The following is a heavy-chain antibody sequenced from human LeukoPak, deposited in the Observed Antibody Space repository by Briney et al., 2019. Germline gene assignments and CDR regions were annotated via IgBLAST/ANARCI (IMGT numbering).Heavy chain of an antibody. J-gene: IGHJ6*04. D-gene: IGHD3-10*02. V-gene: IGHV3-23*01. CDR2: ISGSGGST. Sequence: QAGGSLRLSCAASGFTFSSYAMSWVRQAPGKGLEWVSAISGSGGSTYYADSVKGRFTISRDNAKNSLYLQMNSLRAEDTAVYYCAELGITMIGGVWGKGTTVTISS. CDR1: GFTFSSYA. CDR3: AELGITMIGGV.